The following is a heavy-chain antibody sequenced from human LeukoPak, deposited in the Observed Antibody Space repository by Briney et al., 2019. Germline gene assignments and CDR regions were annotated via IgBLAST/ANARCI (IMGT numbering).Heavy chain of an antibody. CDR3: ARGTYGDY. CDR1: GYTFTTYG. D-gene: IGHD3-16*01. Sequence: ASVNVSCKASGYTFTTYGISWVRQAPGHGLEWMGWISTDNGDTNYAQKLQGRVTMTTDTSTSTAYMELRSLRSDDTAVYYCARGTYGDYWGQGTLVTVSS. V-gene: IGHV1-18*01. CDR2: ISTDNGDT. J-gene: IGHJ4*02.